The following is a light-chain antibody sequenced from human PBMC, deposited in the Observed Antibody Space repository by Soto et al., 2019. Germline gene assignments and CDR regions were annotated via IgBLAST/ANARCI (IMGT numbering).Light chain of an antibody. V-gene: IGKV4-1*01. CDR1: QSLLYSSNNKNY. J-gene: IGKJ3*01. CDR2: WAS. CDR3: QQAYTTPFS. Sequence: DIVMTQSPDSLAVSLGERATINCKSSQSLLYSSNNKNYLVWYQQKPGQHPKLLIYWASTRESGVPDRFSGSGFGTEFTLTISSLQAEDVAAYYCQQAYTTPFSFGPGTKGDIK.